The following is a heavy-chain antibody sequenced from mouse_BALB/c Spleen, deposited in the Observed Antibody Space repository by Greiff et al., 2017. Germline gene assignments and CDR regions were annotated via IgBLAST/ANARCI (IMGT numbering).Heavy chain of an antibody. J-gene: IGHJ3*01. CDR3: AARATAY. D-gene: IGHD3-1*01. Sequence: VQLQQSGAELVRPGTSVKVSCKASGYAFTNYLIEWVKQRPGQGLEWIGVINPGSGGTNYNEKFKGKATLTADKSSSTAYMQLSSLTSDDSAVYFCAARATAYWGQGTLVTVSA. CDR2: INPGSGGT. CDR1: GYAFTNYL. V-gene: IGHV1-54*01.